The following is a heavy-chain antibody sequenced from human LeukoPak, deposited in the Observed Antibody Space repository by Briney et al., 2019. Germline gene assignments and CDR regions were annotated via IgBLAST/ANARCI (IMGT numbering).Heavy chain of an antibody. V-gene: IGHV3-30*02. Sequence: GGSLRLSCAASGFTSSSYGMHWVRQAPGKGLEWVAFIRYDGSNKYYADSVKGRFTISRDNSKNTLYLQMNSLRAEDTAVYYCARESSPLTPYDAFDIWGQGTMVTVSS. CDR3: ARESSPLTPYDAFDI. CDR1: GFTSSSYG. D-gene: IGHD1-26*01. CDR2: IRYDGSNK. J-gene: IGHJ3*02.